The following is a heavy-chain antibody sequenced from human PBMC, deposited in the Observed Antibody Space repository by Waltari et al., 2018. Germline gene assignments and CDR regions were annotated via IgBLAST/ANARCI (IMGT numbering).Heavy chain of an antibody. V-gene: IGHV3-23*01. Sequence: EVQLLESGGGLVQPGGSLRLSCAASGLTFSISAMIWVRQAPGEGLEWVSSISGGGGTTEYADSVEGRFTVSRDKSKNTASLQMDSLRAEDTALYYCCSVQVPLAIANCGQGTLVTVAS. CDR1: GLTFSISA. D-gene: IGHD1-1*01. CDR3: CSVQVPLAIAN. J-gene: IGHJ4*02. CDR2: ISGGGGTT.